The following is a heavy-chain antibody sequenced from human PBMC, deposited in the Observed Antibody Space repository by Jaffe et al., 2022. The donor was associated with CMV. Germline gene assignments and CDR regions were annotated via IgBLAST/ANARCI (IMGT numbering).Heavy chain of an antibody. CDR2: ISSSSSYI. CDR3: VGPYGSSWRVFWNYYGMDV. Sequence: EVQLVESGGGLVKPGGSLRLSCAASGFTFSSYSMNWVRQAPGKGLEWVSSISSSSSYIYYADSVKGRFTISRDNAKNSLYLQMNSLRAEDTAVYYCVGPYGSSWRVFWNYYGMDVWGQGTTVTVSS. J-gene: IGHJ6*02. CDR1: GFTFSSYS. V-gene: IGHV3-21*01. D-gene: IGHD6-13*01.